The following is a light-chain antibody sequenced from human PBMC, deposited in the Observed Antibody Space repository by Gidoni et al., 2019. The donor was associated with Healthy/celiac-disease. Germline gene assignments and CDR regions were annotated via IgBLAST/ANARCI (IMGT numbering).Light chain of an antibody. V-gene: IGKV4-1*01. J-gene: IGKJ1*01. CDR1: QSVLYSSNNKNY. CDR2: WAS. CDR3: QQYYSTPWS. Sequence: DLVMDQAPRSLAWSLGERATINCKSSQSVLYSSNNKNYLAWYQQKPGQPPKLLIYWASTRESGVPDRFSGSGSGTDFTLTISSLQAEDVAVYYCQQYYSTPWSFGQGTKVEIK.